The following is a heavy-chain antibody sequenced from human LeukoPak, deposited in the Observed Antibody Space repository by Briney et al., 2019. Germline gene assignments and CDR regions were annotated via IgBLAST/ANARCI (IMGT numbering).Heavy chain of an antibody. CDR1: GYTLTELS. V-gene: IGHV1-24*01. J-gene: IGHJ5*02. Sequence: ASVKVSCKASGYTLTELSMHWVRQAPGKGLEWMGGFNPEDGETIYAQKFQGRVTMTEDTSTDTAYMELSSLRSEDTAVYYCAGRPYACDSSGYPGGGSTLVTVS. CDR2: FNPEDGET. CDR3: AGRPYACDSSGYP. D-gene: IGHD3-22*01.